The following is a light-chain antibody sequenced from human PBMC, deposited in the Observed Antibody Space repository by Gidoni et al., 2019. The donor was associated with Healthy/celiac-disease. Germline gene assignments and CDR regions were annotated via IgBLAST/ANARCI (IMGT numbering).Light chain of an antibody. CDR3: QSADSSGTYVG. Sequence: SYALTQPPSVSVSPGQTATITCSGDALPKQYAYWYQQKPGQAPVLVIYKDSERPSGIPERFSGSSSGTTVTLTISGVQAEDEADYYCQSADSSGTYVGFGGGTKLTVL. CDR1: ALPKQY. J-gene: IGLJ2*01. V-gene: IGLV3-25*03. CDR2: KDS.